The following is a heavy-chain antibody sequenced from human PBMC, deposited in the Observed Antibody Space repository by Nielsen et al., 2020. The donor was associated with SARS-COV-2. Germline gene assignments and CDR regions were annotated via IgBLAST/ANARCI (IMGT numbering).Heavy chain of an antibody. J-gene: IGHJ5*02. CDR3: ARNYYDSSGYYPGWFDP. CDR2: ISSSSSYT. V-gene: IGHV3-11*06. Sequence: WIRQPPGKGLEWVSYISSSSSYTNYADSVKGRFTISRDNAKNSLYLQMNSLRAEDTAVYYCARNYYDSSGYYPGWFDPWGQGTLVTVSS. D-gene: IGHD3-22*01.